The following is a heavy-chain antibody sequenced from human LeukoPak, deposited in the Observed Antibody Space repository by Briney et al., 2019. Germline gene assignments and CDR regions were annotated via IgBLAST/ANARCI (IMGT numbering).Heavy chain of an antibody. Sequence: SQTLSLTCAISGDSVSNNGASWNWVRQSPSRGLEWLGRTYYRTRWYFDYAVSVRSRATINPDTSKNQFSLQLDSVTPEDTAVYYCARGGAGWYVSVFDPWGQGTLVTVSS. CDR2: TYYRTRWYF. D-gene: IGHD6-19*01. J-gene: IGHJ5*02. V-gene: IGHV6-1*01. CDR1: GDSVSNNGAS. CDR3: ARGGAGWYVSVFDP.